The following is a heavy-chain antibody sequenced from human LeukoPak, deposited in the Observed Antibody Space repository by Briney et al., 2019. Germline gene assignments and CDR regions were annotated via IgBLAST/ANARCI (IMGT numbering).Heavy chain of an antibody. V-gene: IGHV3-21*01. D-gene: IGHD3-10*01. CDR3: ARENYGLGYNWFDP. CDR1: GFTFSSYS. Sequence: KPGGSLRLSCAASGFTFSSYSMNWVRQAPGKGLEWVSSISSSSSYIYYADSVKGRFTISRDNAKNSLYLQMNRLRTEDTAVYYCARENYGLGYNWFDPWGQGTLVTVSS. CDR2: ISSSSSYI. J-gene: IGHJ5*02.